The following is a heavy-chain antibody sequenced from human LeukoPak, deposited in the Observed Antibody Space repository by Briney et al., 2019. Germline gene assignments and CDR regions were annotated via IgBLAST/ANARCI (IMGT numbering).Heavy chain of an antibody. Sequence: SVMVSFTASGGTFSIYAISWVRQAPGQGVEWMGGINPIFGTANYTQKFQGRVTITADEDTSTAYMELSSLRSEDTAVYYCASSTGNWFDPWGQGTLVTVSS. CDR1: GGTFSIYA. CDR3: ASSTGNWFDP. CDR2: INPIFGTA. V-gene: IGHV1-69*13. J-gene: IGHJ5*02.